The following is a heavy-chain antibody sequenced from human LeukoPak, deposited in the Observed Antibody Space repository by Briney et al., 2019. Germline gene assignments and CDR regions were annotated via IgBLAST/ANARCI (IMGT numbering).Heavy chain of an antibody. V-gene: IGHV4-4*02. CDR2: MYHSGSI. CDR3: ARDLGTAGRPNDY. Sequence: SETLSLTCAVSGGSISSNNWWSWVRQPPGKGLEWIGEMYHSGSINYNPSLKSRVTISVDKFKNQFSLKLNSVTAADTAVYFCARDLGTAGRPNDYWGQGILVTVSS. D-gene: IGHD2-21*02. CDR1: GGSISSNNW. J-gene: IGHJ4*02.